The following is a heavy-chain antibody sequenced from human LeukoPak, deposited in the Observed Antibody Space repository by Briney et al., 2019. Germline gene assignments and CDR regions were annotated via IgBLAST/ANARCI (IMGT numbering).Heavy chain of an antibody. J-gene: IGHJ6*02. V-gene: IGHV3-30-3*01. CDR2: ISYDGSNK. CDR3: ARGHYGLDV. CDR1: GFTFSSYA. Sequence: GGSLRLSCAASGFTFSSYAMHWVRQAPGKGLEWVAVISYDGSNKYYADSVKGRFTISRDNSKNTLYLQMNSLRAEDTAVYYCARGHYGLDVWGQGTTVTVSS.